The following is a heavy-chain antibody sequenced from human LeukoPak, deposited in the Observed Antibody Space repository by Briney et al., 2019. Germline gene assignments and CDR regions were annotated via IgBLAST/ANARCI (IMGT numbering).Heavy chain of an antibody. CDR2: INEDGSQR. CDR3: ARDMTTGAWGY. J-gene: IGHJ4*02. Sequence: GGSLRLSCAASGFSFSNSWMTWVRQAPGKGLEWVANINEDGSQRYFVDSVKGRFTFSRDNAKNSLYLQMNSLRAEDTAVYYCARDMTTGAWGYWGQGTLVTVSS. V-gene: IGHV3-7*01. D-gene: IGHD4-17*01. CDR1: GFSFSNSW.